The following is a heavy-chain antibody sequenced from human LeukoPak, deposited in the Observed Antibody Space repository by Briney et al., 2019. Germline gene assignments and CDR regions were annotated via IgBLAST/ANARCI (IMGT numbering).Heavy chain of an antibody. J-gene: IGHJ4*02. V-gene: IGHV3-23*01. CDR2: ISGSGGST. CDR3: AKDSDYLSVSFDY. CDR1: GFTFDDYA. D-gene: IGHD2/OR15-2a*01. Sequence: GRSLRLSCAASGFTFDDYAMHWVRQAPGKGLEWVSGISGSGGSTYYADSVKGRFTISRDNSKNTLYLQMNSLRAVDTAVYYCAKDSDYLSVSFDYWGQGTLATVSS.